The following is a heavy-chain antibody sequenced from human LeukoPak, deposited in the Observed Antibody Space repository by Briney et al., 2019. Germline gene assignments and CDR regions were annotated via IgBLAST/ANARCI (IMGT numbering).Heavy chain of an antibody. CDR3: ARDRGRYCSGGSCYGIGDY. Sequence: GASAKVSCKASGYTFTGYYMHWVRQAPGQGLEWMGWINPNSGGTNYAQKFQGRVTMTRDTSISTAYMELSRLRSDGTAVYYCARDRGRYCSGGSCYGIGDYWGQGTLATVSS. CDR1: GYTFTGYY. D-gene: IGHD2-15*01. V-gene: IGHV1-2*02. CDR2: INPNSGGT. J-gene: IGHJ4*02.